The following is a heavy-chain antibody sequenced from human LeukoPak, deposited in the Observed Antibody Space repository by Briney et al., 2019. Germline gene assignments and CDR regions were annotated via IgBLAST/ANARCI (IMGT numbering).Heavy chain of an antibody. CDR3: ARDSAIQLWGGYYYCMDV. CDR2: IYTSGST. CDR1: GGSISSYY. V-gene: IGHV4-4*07. J-gene: IGHJ6*03. D-gene: IGHD5-18*01. Sequence: SETLSLTCTVSGGSISSYYWSWIRQPAGKGLEWIGRIYTSGSTNYNPSLKSRVTMSVDTSKNQFSLKLSSVTAADTAVYYCARDSAIQLWGGYYYCMDVRGKGTTVTVSS.